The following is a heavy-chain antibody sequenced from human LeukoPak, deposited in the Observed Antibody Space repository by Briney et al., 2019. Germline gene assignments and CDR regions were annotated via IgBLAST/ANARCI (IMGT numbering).Heavy chain of an antibody. D-gene: IGHD1-26*01. Sequence: TGGSLRLSCAASGFTFSSYAMSWVRQAPGKGLEWVAFIRYDGSNKYYADSVKGRFTISRDNSKNTLYLQMNSLRGEDTAVYYCAKDGDTMSGTYYYDMDVWGKGTTVTIS. CDR1: GFTFSSYA. CDR3: AKDGDTMSGTYYYDMDV. CDR2: IRYDGSNK. J-gene: IGHJ6*03. V-gene: IGHV3-30*02.